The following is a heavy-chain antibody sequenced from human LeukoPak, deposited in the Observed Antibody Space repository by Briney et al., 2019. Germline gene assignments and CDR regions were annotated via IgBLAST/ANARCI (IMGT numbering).Heavy chain of an antibody. D-gene: IGHD1-26*01. CDR1: GFTFSTYA. V-gene: IGHV3-23*01. Sequence: PGGCLRLSCAASGFTFSTYALSWVRPAPGKGLEWVSAISANGDTTYYADSVRGRFTISRDNTKNTLYLHMNSLRAEDTAVYYCANWQSGSRVFFDYWGQGTLVTVSS. CDR3: ANWQSGSRVFFDY. J-gene: IGHJ4*02. CDR2: ISANGDTT.